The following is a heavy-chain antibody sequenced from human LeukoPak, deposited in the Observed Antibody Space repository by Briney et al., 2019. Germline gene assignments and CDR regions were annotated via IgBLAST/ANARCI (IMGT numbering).Heavy chain of an antibody. CDR1: GFTFSSYV. CDR3: AKDEGFTIFGPIDY. D-gene: IGHD3-3*01. CDR2: ISGSGGST. J-gene: IGHJ4*02. Sequence: GGSLRLSCAASGFTFSSYVMSWVRQAPGKGLEWVSAISGSGGSTYYADSVKGRFTISRDNSKNTLYLQMNSLRAEDTAVYYCAKDEGFTIFGPIDYWGQGTLVTVSS. V-gene: IGHV3-23*01.